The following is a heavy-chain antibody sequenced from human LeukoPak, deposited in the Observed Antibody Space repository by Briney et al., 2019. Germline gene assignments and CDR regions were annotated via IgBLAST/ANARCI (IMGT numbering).Heavy chain of an antibody. Sequence: SETLSLTCTVSGGSISSSSYYWGWIRQPPGKGLEWIGSIYYSGSTYYNPSLKSRVTISVDTSKNQFSLKLSSVTAADTAVYYCASPLAYSSRYYHYGMDVWGQGTTVTVSS. D-gene: IGHD6-13*01. J-gene: IGHJ6*02. V-gene: IGHV4-39*01. CDR1: GGSISSSSYY. CDR2: IYYSGST. CDR3: ASPLAYSSRYYHYGMDV.